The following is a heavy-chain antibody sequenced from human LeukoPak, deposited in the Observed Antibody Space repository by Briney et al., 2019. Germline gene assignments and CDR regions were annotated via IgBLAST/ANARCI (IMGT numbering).Heavy chain of an antibody. V-gene: IGHV3-48*01. J-gene: IGHJ4*02. CDR1: GFTFSSYS. CDR2: ISSSSSTI. CDR3: AREISGGCLDY. D-gene: IGHD2-8*02. Sequence: PGGSLRLSCAASGFTFSSYSMNWVRQAPGKGLEWVSYISSSSSTIYYADSVKGRFTISRDNAKNSLYLQMNSLRAEDTAVYYCAREISGGCLDYWGQGTLITVPS.